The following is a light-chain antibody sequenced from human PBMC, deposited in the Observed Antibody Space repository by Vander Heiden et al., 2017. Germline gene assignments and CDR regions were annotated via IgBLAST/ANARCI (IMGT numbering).Light chain of an antibody. CDR1: QSVLYSSNNKNY. J-gene: IGKJ1*01. CDR2: WAS. V-gene: IGKV4-1*01. Sequence: DIVMTQSPDSLAVSLGERATINCKSSQSVLYSSNNKNYLAWYQQKPGQPPKLLIYWASTRESGVPDRFRGSGSGTDFTLTISSLQAEDVAVYYCQQYYSTWTFGQGTKGEIK. CDR3: QQYYSTWT.